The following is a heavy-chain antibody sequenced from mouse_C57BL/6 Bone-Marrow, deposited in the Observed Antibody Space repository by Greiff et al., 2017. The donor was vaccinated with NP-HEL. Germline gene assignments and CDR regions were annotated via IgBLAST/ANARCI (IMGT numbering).Heavy chain of an antibody. CDR1: GYTFTSYG. J-gene: IGHJ3*01. CDR2: IYPRSGNT. Sequence: QVQLKQSGAELARPGASVKLSCKASGYTFTSYGISWVKQRTGQGLEWTGEIYPRSGNTYYNEKFKGKATLTADKSSSTAYMELRSLTSEDSAVYFCARSPYYDYDGSWFAYWGQGTLVTVSA. CDR3: ARSPYYDYDGSWFAY. D-gene: IGHD2-4*01. V-gene: IGHV1-81*01.